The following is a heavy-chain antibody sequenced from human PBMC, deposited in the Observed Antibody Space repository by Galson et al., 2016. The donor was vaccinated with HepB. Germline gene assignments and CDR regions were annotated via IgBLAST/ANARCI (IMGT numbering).Heavy chain of an antibody. V-gene: IGHV3-21*01. CDR2: ISSSSIYI. J-gene: IGHJ4*02. Sequence: SLRLSCAASGFTFSSYSMNWVRQAPGKGLEWVSSISSSSIYIYYADSVKGRFTISRDNAKNSLYLQMNSLRAEDTAVYYCARDIAQWMGVATIDYWGQGTLVTVSS. D-gene: IGHD5-12*01. CDR1: GFTFSSYS. CDR3: ARDIAQWMGVATIDY.